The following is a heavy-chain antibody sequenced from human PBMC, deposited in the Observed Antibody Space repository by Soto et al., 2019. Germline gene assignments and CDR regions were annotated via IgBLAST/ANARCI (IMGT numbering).Heavy chain of an antibody. Sequence: EASVKVSCKVSGYTLSELSIHWVRQAPGKGLEWMGGFYPADGETLYAQKFQGRVTMTEDTSTDTAYMDLSGLRSEDTAIYYCATSGRELQWYGDLSRLGFDIWGQGTLVTV. CDR2: FYPADGET. J-gene: IGHJ3*02. D-gene: IGHD3-10*01. V-gene: IGHV1-24*01. CDR1: GYTLSELS. CDR3: ATSGRELQWYGDLSRLGFDI.